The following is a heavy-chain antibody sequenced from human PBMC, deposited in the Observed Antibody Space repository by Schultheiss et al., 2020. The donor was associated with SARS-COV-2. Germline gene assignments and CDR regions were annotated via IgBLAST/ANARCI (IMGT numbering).Heavy chain of an antibody. V-gene: IGHV4-4*07. J-gene: IGHJ5*02. CDR3: ASIRAKRAARPIPTNWFDP. CDR2: IYTSGST. Sequence: SQTLSLTCTVSGGSISSYYWSWIRQPAGKGLEWIGRIYTSGSTNYNPSLKSRVTISVDTSKNQFSLKLSSVTAADTAVYYCASIRAKRAARPIPTNWFDPWGQGTLVTVSS. D-gene: IGHD6-6*01. CDR1: GGSISSYY.